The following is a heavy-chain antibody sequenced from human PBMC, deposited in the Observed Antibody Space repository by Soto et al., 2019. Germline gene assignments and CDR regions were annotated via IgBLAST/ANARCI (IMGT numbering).Heavy chain of an antibody. D-gene: IGHD1-1*01. V-gene: IGHV3-23*01. Sequence: EVQLLESGGASVLPGGSLRLSCAAPGFTFSSYAMAWVRQAPGKGLEWVSDISGGGGTTYYADSVKGRFTVSRDNPKNMLYRQMDSLRADDTAIYYCARCAWNIYEYHYMDVWGKGTTVTVSS. CDR2: ISGGGGTT. J-gene: IGHJ6*03. CDR1: GFTFSSYA. CDR3: ARCAWNIYEYHYMDV.